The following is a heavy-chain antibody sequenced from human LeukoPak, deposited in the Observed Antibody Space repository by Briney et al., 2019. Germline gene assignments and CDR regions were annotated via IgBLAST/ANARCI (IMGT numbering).Heavy chain of an antibody. V-gene: IGHV3-53*01. CDR2: IYSDGTT. CDR1: GFTVSSNY. D-gene: IGHD3-10*01. J-gene: IGHJ3*02. Sequence: GGSLRLSCAASGFTVSSNYMSWVRQASEKGLEWVSVIYSDGTTYYADSVKGRFTISRGNSKNTLYLQMNSLRAEDTAVYYCARPPGRTGAFDIWGQGTMVTVSS. CDR3: ARPPGRTGAFDI.